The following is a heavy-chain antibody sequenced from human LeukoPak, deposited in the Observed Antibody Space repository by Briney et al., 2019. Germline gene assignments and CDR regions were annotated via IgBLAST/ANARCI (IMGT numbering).Heavy chain of an antibody. CDR2: ISSSSSYI. J-gene: IGHJ4*02. D-gene: IGHD6-6*01. V-gene: IGHV3-21*06. CDR1: GFTFSSYS. Sequence: GGSLRLSCAASGFTFSSYSMNWVRQAPGKGLEWVSSISSSSSYIYYADSVKGRFTISRDNAKNSLYLQMNSLRAEDTAGYYCARAGSSNFDYWGQGTLVTVSS. CDR3: ARAGSSNFDY.